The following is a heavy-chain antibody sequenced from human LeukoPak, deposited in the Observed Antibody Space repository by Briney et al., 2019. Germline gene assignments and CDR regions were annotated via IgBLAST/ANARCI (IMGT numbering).Heavy chain of an antibody. CDR3: ARRGVAAAYDY. J-gene: IGHJ4*02. CDR2: IYPGDSDT. Sequence: NLGESLKISCKGSGYSFTSYWIAWVRQMPGKGLEWMGIIYPGDSDTRYSPSFQGQVTISADKSISTAYLQWSSLKASDSAMYYCARRGVAAAYDYWGQGTLVSVSS. D-gene: IGHD6-13*01. CDR1: GYSFTSYW. V-gene: IGHV5-51*01.